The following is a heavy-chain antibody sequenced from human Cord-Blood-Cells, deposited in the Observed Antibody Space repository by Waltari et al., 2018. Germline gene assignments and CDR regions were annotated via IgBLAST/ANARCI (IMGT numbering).Heavy chain of an antibody. Sequence: QVQLQESGPGLVKPSQTLSLTCTVSGGSISSGGYYWSWIRQHPGKGLEWLGYIYYSGSTYYNPSLKSRVTISVDTSKNQFSLKLSSVTAADTAVYYCARDQKEYSSSSDAFDIWGQGTMVTVSS. V-gene: IGHV4-31*03. CDR2: IYYSGST. CDR3: ARDQKEYSSSSDAFDI. D-gene: IGHD6-6*01. CDR1: GGSISSGGYY. J-gene: IGHJ3*02.